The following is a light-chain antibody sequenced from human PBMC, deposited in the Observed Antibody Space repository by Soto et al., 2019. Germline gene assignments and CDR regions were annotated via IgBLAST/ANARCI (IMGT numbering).Light chain of an antibody. CDR3: SSYTSSSTLV. CDR1: SSDVGGYNY. Sequence: QSALTQPASVSGSPGQWITISCTGTSSDVGGYNYVSWYQQHPGKAPKLMIYDVSKRPSGVSNRFAGSKSGNTASLTISGLPAEDEADYYCSSYTSSSTLVFGGGTKLTVL. V-gene: IGLV2-14*01. J-gene: IGLJ2*01. CDR2: DVS.